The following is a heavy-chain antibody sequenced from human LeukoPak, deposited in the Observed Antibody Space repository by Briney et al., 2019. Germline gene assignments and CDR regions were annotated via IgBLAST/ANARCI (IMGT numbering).Heavy chain of an antibody. V-gene: IGHV3-21*01. J-gene: IGHJ4*02. CDR1: GFTFSSYS. D-gene: IGHD2-15*01. CDR3: AREADIVVVVAATRYFDY. CDR2: ISSSSSYI. Sequence: AGGSLRLSCAASGFTFSSYSMNWVRQAPGKGLEWVSSISSSSSYIYYADSVKGRFTISRDNAKNSLYLQMNSLRAEDTAVYYCAREADIVVVVAATRYFDYWGRGTLVTVSS.